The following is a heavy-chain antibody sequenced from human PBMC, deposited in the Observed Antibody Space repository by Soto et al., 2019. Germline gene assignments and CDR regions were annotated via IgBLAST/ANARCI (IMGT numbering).Heavy chain of an antibody. CDR2: IYYSGST. V-gene: IGHV4-39*01. D-gene: IGHD3-22*01. Sequence: TLSLTCTVSGGSITSSSYYWGWIRQPPGKGLEWIGNIYYSGSTYYNPSLKSRVTISVDTSKNQFSLKLSSVTAADTAVYYCMLGSGWKDFDYWGQGTLVTVSS. J-gene: IGHJ4*02. CDR3: MLGSGWKDFDY. CDR1: GGSITSSSYY.